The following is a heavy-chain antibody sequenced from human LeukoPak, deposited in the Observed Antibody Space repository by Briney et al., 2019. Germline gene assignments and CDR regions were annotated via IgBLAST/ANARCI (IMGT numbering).Heavy chain of an antibody. D-gene: IGHD2-15*01. CDR2: ITNDGGTT. V-gene: IGHV3-64*01. CDR3: ARVSVANVFDI. CDR1: GFAFSGYA. J-gene: IGHJ3*02. Sequence: GGSLRLSCAASGFAFSGYAMHWVRQAPGRGLECVSGITNDGGTTYYANSVKGRFIISRDNSKNTLYLQMGSLRAEDMGVYYCARVSVANVFDIWGQGTMVTVSS.